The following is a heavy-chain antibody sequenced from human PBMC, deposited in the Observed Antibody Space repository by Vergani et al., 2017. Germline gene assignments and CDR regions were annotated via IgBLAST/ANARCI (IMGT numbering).Heavy chain of an antibody. CDR3: ARDLQGATDAFNI. J-gene: IGHJ3*02. Sequence: QVQLVESGGGVVQSGRSLRLSCAASRFTFSNYAMHWVRQAPGKGLEWVAVISYDGRNKYYADSVKGRFTISRDNSKNTLYPQMNSLRAEDTAVYYCARDLQGATDAFNIWGQGTMVTVSS. CDR2: ISYDGRNK. CDR1: RFTFSNYA. V-gene: IGHV3-30*04. D-gene: IGHD1-26*01.